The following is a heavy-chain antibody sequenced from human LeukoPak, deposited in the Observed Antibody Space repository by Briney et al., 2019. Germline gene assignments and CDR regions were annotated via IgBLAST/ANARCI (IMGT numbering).Heavy chain of an antibody. D-gene: IGHD1-26*01. CDR3: ARAPSGSYDPDAFDI. CDR2: IYTSGST. V-gene: IGHV4-61*02. J-gene: IGHJ3*02. CDR1: GGSISSGSYY. Sequence: VKPSQTLSLTCTVSGGSISSGSYYWSWIRQPAGKGLEWIGRIYTSGSTNYNPSLKSRVTISVDTSKNQFSLKLSSVTAADTAVYYCARAPSGSYDPDAFDIWGQGTMVTVSS.